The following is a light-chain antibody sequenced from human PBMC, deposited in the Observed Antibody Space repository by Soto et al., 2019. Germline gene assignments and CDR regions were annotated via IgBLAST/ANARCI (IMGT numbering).Light chain of an antibody. J-gene: IGKJ2*01. Sequence: EIVLTQSPGTLSLSPGERPTLSCRTSQTINYNCLAGYQQKLGQAPRLLIYAASIRATDIPDRFSGSGSGTDFTLTINRLEPEDFAVYYCQQCGNSPLYTFGLGTKLEIK. CDR1: QTINYNC. CDR2: AAS. CDR3: QQCGNSPLYT. V-gene: IGKV3-20*01.